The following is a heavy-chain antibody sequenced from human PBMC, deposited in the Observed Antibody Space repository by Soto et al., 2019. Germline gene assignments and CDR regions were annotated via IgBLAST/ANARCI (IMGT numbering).Heavy chain of an antibody. CDR1: RGTYSPYT. D-gene: IGHD3-10*01. CDR3: ARDWESPVSTCSFGGL. J-gene: IGHJ4*02. CDR2: IIPLLGVT. V-gene: IGHV1-69*08. Sequence: QVQLGQSGAEVNKPRPSVKVSCKSSRGTYSPYTINWLRQAPGQGLEWMGRIIPLLGVTNYGLKFPARALITADKATNTAYMELRGLRFQDTGVYCCARDWESPVSTCSFGGLWGRGTLVTVSS.